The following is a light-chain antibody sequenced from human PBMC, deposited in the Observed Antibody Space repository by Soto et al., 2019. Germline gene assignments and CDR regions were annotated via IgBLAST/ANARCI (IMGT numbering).Light chain of an antibody. CDR3: QQYNNWPLT. Sequence: EIVMTQSPATLSVSPGERATLSCRASQSVSSNLAWYQQKPGQAPRLLIYGASTRGTGIPARFSGSGSGTEFTLTISSLQSEVFAVYCCQQYNNWPLTFGGGTKVEIK. CDR2: GAS. V-gene: IGKV3-15*01. J-gene: IGKJ4*01. CDR1: QSVSSN.